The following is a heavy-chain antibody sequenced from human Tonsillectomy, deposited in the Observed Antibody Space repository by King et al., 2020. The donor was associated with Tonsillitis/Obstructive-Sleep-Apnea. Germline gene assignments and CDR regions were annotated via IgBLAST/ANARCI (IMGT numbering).Heavy chain of an antibody. J-gene: IGHJ3*02. V-gene: IGHV4-59*01. CDR1: GGSISSYY. D-gene: IGHD2-8*01. CDR2: IFYSGGT. Sequence: QLQESGPGLVKPSETLSLTCTVSGGSISSYYWSWLRQPPGKGLECIGYIFYSGGTNYNPSLKSRVTISVDTSTNQLSLQLSSVTAADTAVYYCAREGAVMNAFDIWGQGTMVTVSS. CDR3: AREGAVMNAFDI.